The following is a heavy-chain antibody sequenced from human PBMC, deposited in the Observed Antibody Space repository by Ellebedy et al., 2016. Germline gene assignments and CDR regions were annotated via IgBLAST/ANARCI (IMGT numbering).Heavy chain of an antibody. CDR1: GFTFSDYY. D-gene: IGHD3-10*01. J-gene: IGHJ3*02. CDR2: ISSSSSYT. CDR3: ARDGWDYYGSGSYYKDAFDI. Sequence: GESLKISXAASGFTFSDYYMSWIRQAPGKGLEWVSYISSSSSYTNYADSVKGRFTISRDNAKNSLYLQMNSLRAEDTAVYYCARDGWDYYGSGSYYKDAFDIWGQGTMVTVSS. V-gene: IGHV3-11*05.